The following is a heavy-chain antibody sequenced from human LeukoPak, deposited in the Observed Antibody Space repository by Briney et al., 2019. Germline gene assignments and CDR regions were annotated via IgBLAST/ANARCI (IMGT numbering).Heavy chain of an antibody. Sequence: RAGGSLRLSCVASGFTFSSYSMHWVRPAPGKGLEWVTLISYHGTNKEYTDSVDGRVTTSRDNSKNSLLLQMNSLRTEDTAVYFCARSPERLGQGYLDSWGQGTLVTVSS. J-gene: IGHJ4*02. CDR2: ISYHGTNK. V-gene: IGHV3-30*04. D-gene: IGHD3/OR15-3a*01. CDR1: GFTFSSYS. CDR3: ARSPERLGQGYLDS.